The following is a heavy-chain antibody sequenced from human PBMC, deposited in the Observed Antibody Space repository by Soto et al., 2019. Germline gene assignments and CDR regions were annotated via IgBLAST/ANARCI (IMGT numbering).Heavy chain of an antibody. Sequence: QVQLVQSGAEVKKPGSSVKVSCKASGGTFSSYAISWVRQAPGQGLEWMGGIIPIFGTANYAQKFQGRVTIPADESTSTAYMELSSLTAEDTAVYYCARQAYSRGPPFGMDVWGQGTTVTVSS. J-gene: IGHJ6*02. CDR3: ARQAYSRGPPFGMDV. CDR1: GGTFSSYA. CDR2: IIPIFGTA. V-gene: IGHV1-69*12. D-gene: IGHD6-19*01.